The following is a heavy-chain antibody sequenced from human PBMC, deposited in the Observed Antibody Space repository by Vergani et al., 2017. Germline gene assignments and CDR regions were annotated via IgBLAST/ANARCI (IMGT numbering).Heavy chain of an antibody. CDR1: GGSLNPSRFF. Sequence: QLPLQESGPGMVKPLETLSLLCTVFGGSLNPSRFFWGWIRQSPGKGLEWIGSFNYVGRTYYIPSLQSRATVFVDTSKNQFSLNLTSVTAADTAVYYCARERGDNWYFDLWGRGTLVTVS. CDR3: ARERGDNWYFDL. D-gene: IGHD3-10*01. V-gene: IGHV4-39*02. CDR2: FNYVGRT. J-gene: IGHJ2*01.